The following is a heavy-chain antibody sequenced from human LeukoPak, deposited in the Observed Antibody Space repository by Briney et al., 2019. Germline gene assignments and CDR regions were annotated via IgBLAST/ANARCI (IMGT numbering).Heavy chain of an antibody. Sequence: QPGRSLRLSCAASGFTFSSYAMHWVRQAPGKGLEWVAVISYDGSNKYYADSVKGRFTISRDNSKNTLYLQMNSLRAEDTAVYYCAKVSVTTMRLGDLDPWGQGTLVTVSS. CDR2: ISYDGSNK. CDR3: AKVSVTTMRLGDLDP. J-gene: IGHJ5*02. V-gene: IGHV3-30-3*01. D-gene: IGHD4-11*01. CDR1: GFTFSSYA.